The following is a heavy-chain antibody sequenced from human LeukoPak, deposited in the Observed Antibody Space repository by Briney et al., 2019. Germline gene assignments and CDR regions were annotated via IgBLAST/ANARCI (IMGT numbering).Heavy chain of an antibody. D-gene: IGHD6-13*01. CDR2: IYYTGTT. J-gene: IGHJ5*02. CDR1: GGSISSSSHS. CDR3: AQSLGSSNWIGNWFDP. Sequence: SETLSLTCTVSGGSISSSSHSWGWIRQPPGKGLEWTGSIYYTGTTYCNPSIKSRVTISVDTSKNQFSLKLNSVTAADTAVYYCAQSLGSSNWIGNWFDPWGQGTLVTVSS. V-gene: IGHV4-39*01.